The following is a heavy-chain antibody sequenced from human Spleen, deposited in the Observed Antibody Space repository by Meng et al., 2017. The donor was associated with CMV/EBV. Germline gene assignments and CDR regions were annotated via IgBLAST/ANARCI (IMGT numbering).Heavy chain of an antibody. CDR3: AREYSSGWYGRVFDY. J-gene: IGHJ4*02. V-gene: IGHV6-1*01. CDR1: VSSNSAP. D-gene: IGHD6-19*01. Sequence: VSSNSAPWTWIRQSPSRGLEWLGRTYYRSKWYTDYAVSVKSRITITPDTSKNQFSLQLNSVTPEDTAVYYCAREYSSGWYGRVFDYWGQGTLVTVSS. CDR2: TYYRSKWYT.